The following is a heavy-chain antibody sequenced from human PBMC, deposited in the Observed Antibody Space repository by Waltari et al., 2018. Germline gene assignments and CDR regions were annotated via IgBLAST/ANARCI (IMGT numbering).Heavy chain of an antibody. CDR2: VNPNGGST. CDR1: GYTFTDFY. V-gene: IGHV1-46*04. D-gene: IGHD2-2*01. J-gene: IGHJ4*02. CDR3: ARAGSTLIWGVAE. Sequence: QVQLVQSGAEVKKPGASVKVSCKASGYTFTDFYMHWVRQAPGKGLEWMGIVNPNGGSTTYAQKLQDRVTMTRDTSTSTVYMELSSLRSEDTAVYYCARAGSTLIWGVAEWGQGTLVTVSS.